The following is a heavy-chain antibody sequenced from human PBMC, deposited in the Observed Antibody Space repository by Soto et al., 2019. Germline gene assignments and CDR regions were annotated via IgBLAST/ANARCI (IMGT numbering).Heavy chain of an antibody. D-gene: IGHD6-13*01. Sequence: SETLSLTCTVSGDSVICATYYWSWIRQPPGKGLEWIGYIYYDGGTTYNSSLKSRVTISTDTSRSQLSLQLTSATPTDTAVYHCARVLPGIAAAYDAFDVWGQGTMVTVSS. CDR1: GDSVICATYY. J-gene: IGHJ3*01. CDR3: ARVLPGIAAAYDAFDV. CDR2: IYYDGGT. V-gene: IGHV4-61*01.